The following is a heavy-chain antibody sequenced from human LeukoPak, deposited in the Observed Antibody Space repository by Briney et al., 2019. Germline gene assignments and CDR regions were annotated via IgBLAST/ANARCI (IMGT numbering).Heavy chain of an antibody. CDR1: GFTFGNYA. J-gene: IGHJ4*02. Sequence: PGGSLRLSCSAPGFTFGNYAMHWVRQAPGKGLEYVSAFSNNGGSTYYADSVKGRFTISRDNSKNTLYLQMSSLRAEDMAVYYCVKTRYSYTSTLGDYFDYWGQGTLVTVSS. CDR3: VKTRYSYTSTLGDYFDY. V-gene: IGHV3-64D*06. D-gene: IGHD5-18*01. CDR2: FSNNGGST.